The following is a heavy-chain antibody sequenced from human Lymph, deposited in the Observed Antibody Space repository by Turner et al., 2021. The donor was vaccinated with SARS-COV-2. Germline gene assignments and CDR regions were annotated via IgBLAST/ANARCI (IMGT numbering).Heavy chain of an antibody. D-gene: IGHD1-26*01. CDR2: VYYSGDT. CDR3: ARHPRCYSGGYSGAFDI. J-gene: IGHJ3*02. V-gene: IGHV4-39*01. CDR1: GGSISSSSYY. Sequence: LQLQESGPGLAKPSETLSLTCTVSGGSISSSSYYWGRIRQPPGKGLEWIGNVYYSGDTYYSSSLKSRVTITVDTSKNQFSLKLSSVTAADTAVYYCARHPRCYSGGYSGAFDIWGQGTMVTVSS.